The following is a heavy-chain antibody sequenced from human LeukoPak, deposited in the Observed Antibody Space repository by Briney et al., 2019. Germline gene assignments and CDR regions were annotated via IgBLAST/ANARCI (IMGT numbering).Heavy chain of an antibody. J-gene: IGHJ6*02. CDR2: INHRGST. D-gene: IGHD2-21*01. CDR3: AHSPGHYYGMDV. CDR1: GGSFSGYY. V-gene: IGHV4-34*01. Sequence: SETLSLTCAVYGGSFSGYYWSWIRQPPGKGLEWIGEINHRGSTKYNPSLKSRVTISVDTSKNQFSLKLSSVTAADTAVYYCAHSPGHYYGMDVWGQGTTVTVYS.